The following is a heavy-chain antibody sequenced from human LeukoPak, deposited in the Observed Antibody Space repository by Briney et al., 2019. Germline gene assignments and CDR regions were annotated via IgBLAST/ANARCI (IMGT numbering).Heavy chain of an antibody. CDR1: GFTFSSYG. Sequence: HPGGSLRLSCEASGFTFSSYGMHWVRQAPGKGLEWVAVIWYDGSNKYYADSVKGRFTISRDNSKNTLYLQMNSLRAEDTAVYYCARDCTNGVCYSGFDYWGQGTLVTVSS. CDR3: ARDCTNGVCYSGFDY. V-gene: IGHV3-33*01. CDR2: IWYDGSNK. J-gene: IGHJ4*02. D-gene: IGHD2-8*01.